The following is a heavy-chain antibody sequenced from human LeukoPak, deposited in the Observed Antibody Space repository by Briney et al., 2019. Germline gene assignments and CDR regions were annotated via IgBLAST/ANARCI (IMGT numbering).Heavy chain of an antibody. D-gene: IGHD2-2*01. CDR1: GGSFSGYY. Sequence: SETLSLTCAVYGGSFSGYYWSWIRQPPGKGLEWIGEINHSGSTNYNPSLKSRVTISVDTSKNQFSLKLSSVTAADTAVYYCARGRRYCSSTSCYHPRLHNWFDPWGQGTLVTVSS. V-gene: IGHV4-34*01. CDR3: ARGRRYCSSTSCYHPRLHNWFDP. J-gene: IGHJ5*02. CDR2: INHSGST.